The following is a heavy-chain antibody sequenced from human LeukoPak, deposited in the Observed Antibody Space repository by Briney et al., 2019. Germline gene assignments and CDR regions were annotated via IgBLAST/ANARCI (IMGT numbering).Heavy chain of an antibody. D-gene: IGHD6-13*01. CDR2: ISYDGSHK. V-gene: IGHV3-30-3*02. Sequence: GRSLRLSCAASGFTFSSYAVHWVRQAPGKGLEWVAVISYDGSHKYYADSVKGRFTISRDNSKNTLFLQMNGLRAEDTAVYYCAKSTSSSWSPFDYWGQGTLVTVSS. CDR1: GFTFSSYA. J-gene: IGHJ4*02. CDR3: AKSTSSSWSPFDY.